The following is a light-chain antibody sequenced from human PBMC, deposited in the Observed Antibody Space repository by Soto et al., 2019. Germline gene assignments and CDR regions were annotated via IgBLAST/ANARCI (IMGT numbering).Light chain of an antibody. CDR3: SSYTSSSTLYV. J-gene: IGLJ1*01. V-gene: IGLV2-14*01. Sequence: QSVLTQPACVSGSLGQSITISCTGTRSDVGGYNYVSWYQQHPGKAPKLMIYDVSNRPSGVSNRFSGSKSGNTASLTISGLQAEDEADYYCSSYTSSSTLYVFGTGTKLTVL. CDR2: DVS. CDR1: RSDVGGYNY.